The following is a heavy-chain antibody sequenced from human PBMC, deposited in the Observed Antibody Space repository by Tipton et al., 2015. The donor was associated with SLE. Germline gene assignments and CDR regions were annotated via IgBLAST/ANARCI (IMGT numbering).Heavy chain of an antibody. CDR2: INSDGSSI. D-gene: IGHD2-21*01. V-gene: IGHV3-74*01. CDR3: TRDWAHMGFDP. J-gene: IGHJ5*02. CDR1: AFTFSNFW. Sequence: SLRLSCAASAFTFSNFWMHWVRQAPGKGLMWVSRINSDGSSITYADSVKGRFTISRDNAKNTLYLQMNSLRVEDTGLYYCTRDWAHMGFDPWGQGTLVTVSS.